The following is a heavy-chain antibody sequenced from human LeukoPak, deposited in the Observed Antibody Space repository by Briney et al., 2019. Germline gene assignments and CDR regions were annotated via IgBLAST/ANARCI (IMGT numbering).Heavy chain of an antibody. D-gene: IGHD3-9*01. CDR2: IYYSGST. CDR1: GGSISSSSYY. CDR3: AGFLTGSHDMDY. J-gene: IGHJ4*02. Sequence: SETLSLTCSVSGGSISSSSYYWGWIRQPPGKGLEWIGSIYYSGSTYYNPSLKSRVTISVDTSKNQFALKLSSVTAADTALYYCAGFLTGSHDMDYWGQGTLVTVSS. V-gene: IGHV4-39*06.